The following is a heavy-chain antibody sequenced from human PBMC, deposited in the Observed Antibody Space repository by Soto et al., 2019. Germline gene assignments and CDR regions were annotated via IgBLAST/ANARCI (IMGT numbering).Heavy chain of an antibody. CDR1: GGSFSSSSYY. D-gene: IGHD3-10*01. Sequence: SETLSLTCTVSGGSFSSSSYYWGCIRQPPGQGLEWIGTIYYSGSTQYNPSLKSRVTVSLDTSKNQFSLRLNSVTAADTAVYYCARHNYGSGSTYFDYWGQGTLVTVSS. V-gene: IGHV4-39*01. J-gene: IGHJ4*02. CDR3: ARHNYGSGSTYFDY. CDR2: IYYSGST.